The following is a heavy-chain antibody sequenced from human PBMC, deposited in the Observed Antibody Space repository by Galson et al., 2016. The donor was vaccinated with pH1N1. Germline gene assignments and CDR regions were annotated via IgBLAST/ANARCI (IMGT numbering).Heavy chain of an antibody. CDR1: GFMFGHYG. D-gene: IGHD1-26*01. J-gene: IGHJ2*01. CDR3: ARRGAYYREVDWYFDS. CDR2: IRDGGERI. V-gene: IGHV3-33*01. Sequence: SLRLSCAATGFMFGHYGLNWVRQAPGKGLEWVSVIRDGGERIYYADSVKGRFTISRDDSKNMVFLQMNSLRVEDTAVYYCARRGAYYREVDWYFDSWGQGTLVTVSS.